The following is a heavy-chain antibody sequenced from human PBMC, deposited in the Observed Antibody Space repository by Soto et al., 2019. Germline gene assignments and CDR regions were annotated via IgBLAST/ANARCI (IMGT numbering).Heavy chain of an antibody. J-gene: IGHJ4*02. Sequence: ASVKVSCKASGYTFVDYYIHWVRQAPGQGLECMGWINPNSGDINYAQKFQGRVTMTRDTSISTAYMEVSRLRSDDTAVYYCARSVSFIIPRPDYWGQGTLVTVSS. CDR3: ARSVSFIIPRPDY. V-gene: IGHV1-2*02. CDR1: GYTFVDYY. CDR2: INPNSGDI. D-gene: IGHD3-3*01.